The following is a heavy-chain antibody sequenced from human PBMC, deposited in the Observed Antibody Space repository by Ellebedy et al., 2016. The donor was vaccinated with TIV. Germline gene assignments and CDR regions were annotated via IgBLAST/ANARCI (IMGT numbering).Heavy chain of an antibody. CDR2: IDPTDSYT. D-gene: IGHD1-26*01. CDR1: GYTFTNYY. CDR3: ARLYSGSYRWFDP. Sequence: GGSLRLSCKGSGYTFTNYYIAWVRQVPGKGLEWMGRIDPTDSYTKYSPSFQGHITISVQKSINTAYLEWSSLKASDTGMYYCARLYSGSYRWFDPWGPGTLVTVSS. V-gene: IGHV5-10-1*01. J-gene: IGHJ5*02.